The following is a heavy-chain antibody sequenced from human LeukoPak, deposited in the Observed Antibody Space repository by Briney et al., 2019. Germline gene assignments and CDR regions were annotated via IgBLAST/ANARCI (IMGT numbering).Heavy chain of an antibody. CDR3: ARVGLSSWNWRLFDY. CDR2: INPNSGGT. V-gene: IGHV1-2*02. D-gene: IGHD2-2*01. CDR1: GYTFTGYY. J-gene: IGHJ4*02. Sequence: ASVKVSCKASGYTFTGYYMHWVRQAPGQGLEWMGWINPNSGGTNYAQEFQGRVTMTRDTSISTAYMKLSRLRSDDTAVYYCARVGLSSWNWRLFDYWGQGTLVTVSS.